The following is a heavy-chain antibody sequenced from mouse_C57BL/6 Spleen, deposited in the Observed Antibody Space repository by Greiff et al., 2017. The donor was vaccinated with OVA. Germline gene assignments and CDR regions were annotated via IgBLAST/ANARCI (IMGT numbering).Heavy chain of an antibody. Sequence: VQLQQSGPELVKPGASVKISCKASGYAFSSSWMNWVKQRPGKGLEWIGRIYPGDGDTNYNGKFKGKATLTADKSSSTAYMQLSSLTSEDSAVYFCARSLLRLNYAMDYWGQGTSVTVSS. CDR3: ARSLLRLNYAMDY. V-gene: IGHV1-82*01. J-gene: IGHJ4*01. D-gene: IGHD1-1*01. CDR1: GYAFSSSW. CDR2: IYPGDGDT.